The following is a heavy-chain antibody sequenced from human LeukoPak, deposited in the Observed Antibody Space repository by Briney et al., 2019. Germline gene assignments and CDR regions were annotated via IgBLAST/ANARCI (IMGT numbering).Heavy chain of an antibody. CDR1: GGFVSSGSYY. D-gene: IGHD6-25*01. Sequence: SETLSLTCTVSGGFVSSGSYYWSWIRQPPGKGLEWIGYTYHSGTTNYNPSLKSRVTISVDTSKNQFSLKLSSVTAADTAVYYCARALTAEDAFDIWGQGTMVTVSS. J-gene: IGHJ3*02. V-gene: IGHV4-61*01. CDR3: ARALTAEDAFDI. CDR2: TYHSGTT.